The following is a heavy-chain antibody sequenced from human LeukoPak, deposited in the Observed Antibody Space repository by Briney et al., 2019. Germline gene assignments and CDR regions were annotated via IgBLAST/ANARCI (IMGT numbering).Heavy chain of an antibody. CDR1: GFTFSSYW. CDR3: VRFMRGTIGGDN. V-gene: IGHV3-7*01. CDR2: IKQDGREK. Sequence: GGSLRLSCAASGFTFSSYWMSWVRQAPGKGLEWVANIKQDGREKYYVDSVKGRFTISRDNAKNSLYLQMNNLKAEDTAMYYCVRFMRGTIGGDNWGQGTLVTVSA. D-gene: IGHD3-16*01. J-gene: IGHJ4*02.